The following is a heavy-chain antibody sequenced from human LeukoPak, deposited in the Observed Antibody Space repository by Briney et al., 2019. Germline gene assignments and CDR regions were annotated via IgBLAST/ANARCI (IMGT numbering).Heavy chain of an antibody. D-gene: IGHD4-17*01. CDR1: GFSFSRYW. J-gene: IGHJ3*02. CDR3: ARERRTTVTTDAFDI. CDR2: INQDVSRI. Sequence: GGSLRLSCVGSGFSFSRYWMAWVRQAPGKGLEWVASINQDVSRIHYVDSVKGRFTISRDNAKNSLFLQMNSLRVEDTAVYFCARERRTTVTTDAFDIWGQGTMVTVSS. V-gene: IGHV3-7*01.